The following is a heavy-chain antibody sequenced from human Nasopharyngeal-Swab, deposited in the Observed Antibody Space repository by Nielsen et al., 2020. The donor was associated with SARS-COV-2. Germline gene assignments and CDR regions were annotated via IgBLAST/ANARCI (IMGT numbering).Heavy chain of an antibody. CDR3: ARAGRLEITGWFDP. J-gene: IGHJ5*02. Sequence: ASVKVSCKASGYTFTSYDINWVRQATGQGLEWMGWMNPNSGNTGYAQKFQGRVTMTRNTSISKAYMELSSLRSEDTAVYYCARAGRLEITGWFDPWGQGTLVTVSS. V-gene: IGHV1-8*01. CDR2: MNPNSGNT. D-gene: IGHD1-1*01. CDR1: GYTFTSYD.